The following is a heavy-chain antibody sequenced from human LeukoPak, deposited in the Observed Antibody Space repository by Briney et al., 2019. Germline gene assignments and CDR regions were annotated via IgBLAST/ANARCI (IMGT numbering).Heavy chain of an antibody. CDR3: ARAGFGTMVDY. CDR1: GGSFSGYY. V-gene: IGHV4-59*01. D-gene: IGHD3-10*01. Sequence: SETLSLTCAVYGGSFSGYYWSWIRQPPGKGLEWIGYIYYSGSTNYNPSLKSRVTISVDTSKNQFSLKLSSVTAADTAVYYCARAGFGTMVDYWGQGTLVTVSS. CDR2: IYYSGST. J-gene: IGHJ4*02.